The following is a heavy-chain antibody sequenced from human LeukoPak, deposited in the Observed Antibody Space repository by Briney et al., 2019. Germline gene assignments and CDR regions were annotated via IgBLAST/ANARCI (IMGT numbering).Heavy chain of an antibody. CDR3: ARRMGGELVAFDI. D-gene: IGHD1-7*01. CDR2: ISSSSTTI. V-gene: IGHV3-48*02. CDR1: GFTFSSYS. J-gene: IGHJ3*02. Sequence: GGSLRLSCAASGFTFSSYSMNWVRQAPGKGLEWVSYISSSSTTIYFADSVKGRFTISRDNARNSLYLQMNSLRDEDTAVYYCARRMGGELVAFDIWGQGTMVTVSS.